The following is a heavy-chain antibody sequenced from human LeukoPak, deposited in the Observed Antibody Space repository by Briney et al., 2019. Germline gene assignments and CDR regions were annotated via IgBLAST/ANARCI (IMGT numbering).Heavy chain of an antibody. Sequence: ASVKVSCKASGYIFTVYYMHWVLQAPGHGLEWMGRINPNSGGTNYAQKFQGRVTMTRDTSITTTYLELTRLRSDDTAVYYCARSTVAKFPFDFWGQGTLVTVSS. D-gene: IGHD6-19*01. CDR2: INPNSGGT. CDR3: ARSTVAKFPFDF. V-gene: IGHV1-2*06. J-gene: IGHJ4*02. CDR1: GYIFTVYY.